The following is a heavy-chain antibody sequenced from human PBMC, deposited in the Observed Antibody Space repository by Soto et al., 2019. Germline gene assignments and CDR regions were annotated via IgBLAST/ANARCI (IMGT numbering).Heavy chain of an antibody. J-gene: IGHJ4*02. Sequence: PGGSLRLSCTTSGFTFSSYAMSWVRQAPGKGLEWVSGISGSGGNTYYADSVKGRFTISRDNSKNTVYLQMNSLRAEDTAVYYCAKEKRYSSGFFDYWGQGTLVTVSS. CDR2: ISGSGGNT. CDR1: GFTFSSYA. CDR3: AKEKRYSSGFFDY. D-gene: IGHD6-19*01. V-gene: IGHV3-23*01.